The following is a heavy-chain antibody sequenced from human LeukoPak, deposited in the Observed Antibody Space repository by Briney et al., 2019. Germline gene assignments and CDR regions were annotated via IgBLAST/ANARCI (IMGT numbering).Heavy chain of an antibody. CDR3: ARPGTYDFWSGAFDI. D-gene: IGHD3-3*01. Sequence: GESLKISCKGSGYSFTSYWIGWVRQMPGKSLEWMGIIYPGDSDTRYSPSFQGQVTISADKSISTAYLQWSSLKASDTAMYYCARPGTYDFWSGAFDIWGQGTMVTVSS. CDR1: GYSFTSYW. CDR2: IYPGDSDT. V-gene: IGHV5-51*01. J-gene: IGHJ3*02.